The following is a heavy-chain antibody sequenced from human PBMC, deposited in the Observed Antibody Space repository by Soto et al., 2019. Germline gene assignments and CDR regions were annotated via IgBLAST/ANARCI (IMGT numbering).Heavy chain of an antibody. D-gene: IGHD2-2*01. V-gene: IGHV4-30-4*01. J-gene: IGHJ6*02. Sequence: QVQLQESGPGLVKPSQTLSLTCTVSGGSISSGDYYWSWIRQPPGKGLEWIGYIYYSGSTYYNPSPKSPVSHLGNTSKNQFSLKLSSVTAADTAVYYCARGSGYCSSTSCYEEGYYYYGMDVWGQGTTVTVSS. CDR1: GGSISSGDYY. CDR3: ARGSGYCSSTSCYEEGYYYYGMDV. CDR2: IYYSGST.